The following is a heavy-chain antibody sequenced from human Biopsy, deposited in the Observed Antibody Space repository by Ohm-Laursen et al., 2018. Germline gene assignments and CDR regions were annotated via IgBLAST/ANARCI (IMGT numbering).Heavy chain of an antibody. V-gene: IGHV1-2*06. J-gene: IGHJ4*02. CDR3: ARMEQPHDY. Sequence: GASVKVSCNVSGYPFSNYYLFWVRQAPGQGLEWMGRINPNSGDTVFARNFQGRVTMTRDTAISTVYMDLRNLRPDDTAVYFCARMEQPHDYWGQGTLVTVPS. CDR2: INPNSGDT. CDR1: GYPFSNYY. D-gene: IGHD6-13*01.